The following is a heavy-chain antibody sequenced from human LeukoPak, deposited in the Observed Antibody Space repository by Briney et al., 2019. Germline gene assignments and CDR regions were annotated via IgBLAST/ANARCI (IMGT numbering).Heavy chain of an antibody. CDR3: ARRDGYNYVAFDI. V-gene: IGHV3-48*03. CDR2: ISSSGSTI. J-gene: IGHJ3*02. CDR1: GFTFSSYE. D-gene: IGHD5-24*01. Sequence: GGSLRLSCAASGFTFSSYEMNWVRQAPGKGLEWVSCISSSGSTIYYADSVKGRFTISRDNAKNSLYLQMNSLRAEDTAVYYCARRDGYNYVAFDIWGQGTMVTVSS.